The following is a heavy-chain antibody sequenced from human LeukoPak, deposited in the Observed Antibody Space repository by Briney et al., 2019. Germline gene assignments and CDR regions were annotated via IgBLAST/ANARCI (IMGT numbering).Heavy chain of an antibody. J-gene: IGHJ4*02. CDR3: TTVVPIGPPDY. V-gene: IGHV3-11*01. Sequence: KPGGSLRLSCAASGFTFSDYYMSWIRQAPGKGLEWVSYISSSGSTIYYADSVKGRFTISRDNAKNSLYLQMNSLKTEDTAVYYCTTVVPIGPPDYWGQGTLVTVSS. CDR2: ISSSGSTI. D-gene: IGHD2-21*01. CDR1: GFTFSDYY.